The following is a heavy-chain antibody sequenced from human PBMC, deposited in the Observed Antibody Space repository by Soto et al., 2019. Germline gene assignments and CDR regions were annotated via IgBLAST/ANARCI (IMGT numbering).Heavy chain of an antibody. CDR2: ISYDGSDT. CDR3: ARTWDYNNDFDY. CDR1: GFTFNNYL. J-gene: IGHJ4*02. V-gene: IGHV3-30*03. Sequence: GGSLRLSCTASGFTFNNYLLHWVRQAPGQGLEWVTVISYDGSDTYYSDSVKGRFTISRDNSRDTVSLQMNSLRPEDTAMYYCARTWDYNNDFDYWGQGTLVTVSS. D-gene: IGHD4-4*01.